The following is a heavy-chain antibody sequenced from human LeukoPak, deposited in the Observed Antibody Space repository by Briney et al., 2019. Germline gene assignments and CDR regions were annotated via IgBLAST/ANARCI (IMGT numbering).Heavy chain of an antibody. CDR1: NYSISTDYY. Sequence: SETLSLTCTVSNYSISTDYYWGWIRQPPGKGLEWIANIYYSGNTYYNPSLKSRVTISVDTSKNQFSLKLRSVTAADTAVYYCARARRQWLVGANIRGDNPPYYYDYWGQGILVTVSS. D-gene: IGHD6-19*01. CDR2: IYYSGNT. V-gene: IGHV4-38-2*02. CDR3: ARARRQWLVGANIRGDNPPYYYDY. J-gene: IGHJ4*02.